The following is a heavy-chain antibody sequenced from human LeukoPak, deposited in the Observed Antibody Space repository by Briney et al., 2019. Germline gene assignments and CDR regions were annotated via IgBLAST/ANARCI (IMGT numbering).Heavy chain of an antibody. V-gene: IGHV3-33*01. CDR1: GFTFSSYG. CDR3: ARGTVLMVYAIAGFDY. Sequence: GGSLRLSCAVSGFTFSSYGMHWVRQAPGKGLEWVAVIWYDGSNKYYADSVKGRFTISRDNSKNTLYLQMNSLRAEDTAVYYCARGTVLMVYAIAGFDYWGQGTLVTVSS. CDR2: IWYDGSNK. D-gene: IGHD2-8*01. J-gene: IGHJ4*02.